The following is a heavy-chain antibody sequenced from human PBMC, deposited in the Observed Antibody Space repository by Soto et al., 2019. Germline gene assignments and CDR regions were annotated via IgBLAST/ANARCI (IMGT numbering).Heavy chain of an antibody. V-gene: IGHV1-69*13. D-gene: IGHD1-26*01. J-gene: IGHJ4*02. CDR3: AGTWEWELPLAWYC. CDR1: GGTFSSYA. CDR2: IIPIFGTA. Sequence: SVKVSCKASGGTFSSYAISWVRQAPGQGLEWMGGIIPIFGTANYAQKFQGRVTITADESTSTAYMELSSLRSEDTAVYYCAGTWEWELPLAWYCWGQGTLVTVS.